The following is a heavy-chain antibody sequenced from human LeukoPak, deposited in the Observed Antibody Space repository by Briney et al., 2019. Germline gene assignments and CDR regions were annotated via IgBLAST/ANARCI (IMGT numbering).Heavy chain of an antibody. J-gene: IGHJ4*02. D-gene: IGHD4-17*01. CDR1: GGSISSGHYY. CDR2: IFKSGST. V-gene: IGHV4-30-4*01. Sequence: NPSETLSLTCTVSGGSISSGHYYWSWIRQPPGKGLEWIGYIFKSGSTYYNPSLKSRVSISIDTSKNQFSLKLSSVAAADTAVYYCARVTAVTSVDYWGQGTPVTVSS. CDR3: ARVTAVTSVDY.